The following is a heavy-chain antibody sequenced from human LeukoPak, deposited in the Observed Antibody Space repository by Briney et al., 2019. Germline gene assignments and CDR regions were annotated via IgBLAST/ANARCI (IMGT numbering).Heavy chain of an antibody. Sequence: GGSLRLSCAASGFSFSSYEMNWVRQAPGKGLEWVSYISSSGSTIYYADSVKGRFTISRDNAKNSLYLQMNSLRAEDTAVYYCARGNYYDSSGYYRFGAFDIWGQGTMVSVSS. CDR1: GFSFSSYE. V-gene: IGHV3-48*03. CDR3: ARGNYYDSSGYYRFGAFDI. J-gene: IGHJ3*02. CDR2: ISSSGSTI. D-gene: IGHD3-22*01.